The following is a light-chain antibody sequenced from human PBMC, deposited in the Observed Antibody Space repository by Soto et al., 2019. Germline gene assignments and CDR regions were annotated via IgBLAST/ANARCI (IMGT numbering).Light chain of an antibody. V-gene: IGLV2-14*03. CDR2: DVS. CDR1: SSDVGSDKY. Sequence: QSALTQPASVSGSPGQSITISCTGTSSDVGSDKYVSWHQQHPGKAPKLIIYDVSNRPSGVSDRFSASKSGNTASLTISGLQPEDEADYYCCSYTSGITYVFGTGTKVTVL. CDR3: CSYTSGITYV. J-gene: IGLJ1*01.